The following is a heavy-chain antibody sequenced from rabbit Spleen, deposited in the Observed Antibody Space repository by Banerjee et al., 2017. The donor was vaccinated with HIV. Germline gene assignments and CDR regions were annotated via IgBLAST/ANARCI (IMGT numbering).Heavy chain of an antibody. V-gene: IGHV1S40*01. CDR3: ARDTSSSFSSYGRDL. CDR1: GFSFSSSYY. Sequence: QSLEEYGGDLVEHDGSLTLTCTASGFSFSSSYYICWVRQAPGKGLEWISCIYAGTSGSTHYASGAKGRFTTSKTTSTTVTLQMTSLTTADTATNFCARDTSSSFSSYGRDLWGQGTLVTVS. CDR2: IYAGTSGST. D-gene: IGHD1-1*01. J-gene: IGHJ6*01.